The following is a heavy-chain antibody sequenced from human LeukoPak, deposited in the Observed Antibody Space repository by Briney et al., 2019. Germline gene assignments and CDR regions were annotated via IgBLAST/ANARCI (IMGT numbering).Heavy chain of an antibody. V-gene: IGHV3-74*01. CDR3: ARDISLRMDA. CDR2: ISGDGSDR. J-gene: IGHJ6*01. CDR1: GSTFSPYW. Sequence: GGSLRLSCAASGSTFSPYWIHWVRQAPGKGLMWVSIISGDGSDRRYADSVKGRFTISRDNAKNTLYLQMNSLRAEETGVYYCARDISLRMDAWGQGTTVTVSS.